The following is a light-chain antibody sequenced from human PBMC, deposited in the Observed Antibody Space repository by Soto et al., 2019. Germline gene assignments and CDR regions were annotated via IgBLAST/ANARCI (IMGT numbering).Light chain of an antibody. CDR2: AAS. Sequence: ELVFTQSPGTLSFSPGESVTLSCRASQSVTNNNLAWFQQKPGQAPRLLIHAASTRAVGIPDRFSGSGSGTDFTLAISRLEPEDFAVFYCLQYGNSAYTFGQGTKVDIK. CDR1: QSVTNNN. V-gene: IGKV3-20*01. J-gene: IGKJ2*01. CDR3: LQYGNSAYT.